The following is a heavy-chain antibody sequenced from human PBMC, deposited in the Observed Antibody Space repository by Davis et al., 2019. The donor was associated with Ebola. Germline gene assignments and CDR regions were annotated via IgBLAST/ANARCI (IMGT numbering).Heavy chain of an antibody. CDR1: GDSLGSYY. J-gene: IGHJ5*02. CDR3: ARGSYWFDP. D-gene: IGHD3-10*01. CDR2: IHYTGRT. Sequence: MPSETLSLTCTVPGDSLGSYYWTWIRQSPGRGLEWIGYIHYTGRTNYNPSLRSRVTISMGASRNQFSLKLSSVTAADTAVYFCARGSYWFDPWGRGTLVSVSS. V-gene: IGHV4-59*13.